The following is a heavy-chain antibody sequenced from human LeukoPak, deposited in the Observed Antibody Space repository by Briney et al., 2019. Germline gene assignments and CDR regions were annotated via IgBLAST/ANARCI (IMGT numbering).Heavy chain of an antibody. V-gene: IGHV1-24*01. D-gene: IGHD6-19*01. CDR3: ATYDTGYSSGRNQAY. Sequence: GASVKVSCKVSGYTLTELSMHWVRQAPGKGLEWMGGFDPEDGETIYAQKFQGRVTMTEDTSTDTAYMELSSLRSEDTAVYYCATYDTGYSSGRNQAYWGQGTLVTVSS. CDR2: FDPEDGET. J-gene: IGHJ4*02. CDR1: GYTLTELS.